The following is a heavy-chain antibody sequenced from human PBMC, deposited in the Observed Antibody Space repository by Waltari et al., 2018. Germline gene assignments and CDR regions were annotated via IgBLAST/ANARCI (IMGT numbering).Heavy chain of an antibody. Sequence: QVQLQQWGAGLLKPSETLSLTCAFHGGSFSGYFWRWIRQTPGEGLEWIGEISHSGSTNYNPSLQSRVTVSKDTSKNQFSLELTSVTAADTAVYFCARLSRRSGTPVFGGRNYYGMDVWGQGTTVTVSS. CDR2: ISHSGST. J-gene: IGHJ6*02. CDR3: ARLSRRSGTPVFGGRNYYGMDV. CDR1: GGSFSGYF. V-gene: IGHV4-34*01. D-gene: IGHD1-1*01.